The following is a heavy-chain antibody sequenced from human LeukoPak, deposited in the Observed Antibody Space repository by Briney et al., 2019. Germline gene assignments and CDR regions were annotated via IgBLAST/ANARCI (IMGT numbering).Heavy chain of an antibody. Sequence: GGSLRLSCAASGFTFSSYSMNWVRQAPGKGLEWVSYISSSSSTIYYADSVKGRFTISRDNAKNSLYLQMNSLRAEDTAVYFCAKGPLIEVAGTTWDYWGQGTLVTVSS. D-gene: IGHD6-19*01. V-gene: IGHV3-48*04. CDR3: AKGPLIEVAGTTWDY. CDR2: ISSSSSTI. CDR1: GFTFSSYS. J-gene: IGHJ4*02.